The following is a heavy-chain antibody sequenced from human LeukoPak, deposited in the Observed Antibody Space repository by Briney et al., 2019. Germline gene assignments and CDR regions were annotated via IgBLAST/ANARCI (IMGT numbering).Heavy chain of an antibody. CDR2: INPSGGST. J-gene: IGHJ4*02. V-gene: IGHV1-46*01. CDR3: ARVPVDIVATMIDDEYYFDY. CDR1: GYTFTSYY. D-gene: IGHD5-12*01. Sequence: ASVKVSCKASGYTFTSYYMHWVRQAPGQGLEWMGIINPSGGSTSYAQKFQGRVTMTRDMSTSTVYMELSSLRSEDTAVYYCARVPVDIVATMIDDEYYFDYWGQGTLVTVSS.